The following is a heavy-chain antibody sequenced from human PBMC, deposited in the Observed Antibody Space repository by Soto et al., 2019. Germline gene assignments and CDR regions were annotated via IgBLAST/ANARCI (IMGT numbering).Heavy chain of an antibody. CDR2: IYYSGST. J-gene: IGHJ6*02. D-gene: IGHD2-8*01. CDR1: GCSISSYY. V-gene: IGHV4-59*01. Sequence: SETLSLTCTVSGCSISSYYWSWIRQPPGKGLEWIGYIYYSGSTNYNPSLKSRVTISVDTSKTQFSLKLSSVTAADTAVYYCARDIMGTDYYYYGMDVWGQGTTVTVSS. CDR3: ARDIMGTDYYYYGMDV.